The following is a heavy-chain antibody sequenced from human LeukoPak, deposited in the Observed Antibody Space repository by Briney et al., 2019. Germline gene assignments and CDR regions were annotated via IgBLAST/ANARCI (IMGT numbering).Heavy chain of an antibody. CDR1: GGSFSGYY. J-gene: IGHJ4*02. V-gene: IGHV4-34*01. CDR3: AIQRGYSYGYGGRYFDY. CDR2: INHSGST. Sequence: SETLSLTCAVYGGSFSGYYWSWIRQPLGKGLEWIGEINHSGSTNYDPSLKSRVTISVDTSKNQFSLKLSSVTAADTAVFYCAIQRGYSYGYGGRYFDYWGQGTLVTVSS. D-gene: IGHD5-18*01.